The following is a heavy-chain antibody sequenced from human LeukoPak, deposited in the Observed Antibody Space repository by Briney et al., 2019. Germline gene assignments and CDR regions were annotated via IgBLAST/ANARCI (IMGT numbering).Heavy chain of an antibody. CDR2: ISWNSGSV. V-gene: IGHV3-9*03. CDR3: AKAGVRDSSGWYYFDY. CDR1: GFTFDDYA. Sequence: GGSLRLSCAASGFTFDDYAMHWVRQAPGKGLEWVSGISWNSGSVVYADSVKGRFTISRDNAKNSLYLQMNSLRAEDMALYYCAKAGVRDSSGWYYFDYWGQGTLVTVSS. J-gene: IGHJ4*02. D-gene: IGHD6-19*01.